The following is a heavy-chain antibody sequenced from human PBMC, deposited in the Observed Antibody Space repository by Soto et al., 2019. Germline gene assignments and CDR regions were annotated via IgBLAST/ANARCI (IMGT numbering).Heavy chain of an antibody. CDR1: GGSISSGDYY. CDR3: ARARGARYFDY. J-gene: IGHJ4*02. Sequence: QVQLQESGPGLVKPSQTLSLTCTVSGGSISSGDYYWSWIRQPPGKGLEWIGYIYYSGSTYYNPSLNSRVTISVDTSKNQFSRELSSVTAADTAVYYCARARGARYFDYWGQGTLVTVSS. V-gene: IGHV4-30-4*01. D-gene: IGHD2-15*01. CDR2: IYYSGST.